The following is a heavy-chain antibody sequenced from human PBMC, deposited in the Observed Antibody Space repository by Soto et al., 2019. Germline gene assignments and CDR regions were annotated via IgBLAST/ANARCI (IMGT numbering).Heavy chain of an antibody. J-gene: IGHJ6*02. D-gene: IGHD5-18*01. CDR2: IYYSGNT. V-gene: IGHV4-31*03. Sequence: SETLSLTCTVSGGSIRSGGYYWSWVRQNPRKGLEWIGNIYYSGNTYYNPSLKSRLTISVDTSKNQLSLNLSSVTAADTAVYYCARDRLMATAGTARHYFGLDVWGQGTTVTVSS. CDR1: GGSIRSGGYY. CDR3: ARDRLMATAGTARHYFGLDV.